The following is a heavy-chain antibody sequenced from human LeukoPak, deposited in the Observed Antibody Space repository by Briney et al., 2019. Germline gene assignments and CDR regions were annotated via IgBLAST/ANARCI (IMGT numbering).Heavy chain of an antibody. D-gene: IGHD3-22*01. CDR3: AKVVRYYDSSGYYPFDY. Sequence: GGSLRLSCAASGFTFSSYGMHWVRQAPGKGLEWVSSISSSGSYIYYADSVKGRFTISRDNAKNSLYLQMNSLRAEDTAVYYCAKVVRYYDSSGYYPFDYWGQGTLVTVPS. CDR2: ISSSGSYI. J-gene: IGHJ4*02. V-gene: IGHV3-21*04. CDR1: GFTFSSYG.